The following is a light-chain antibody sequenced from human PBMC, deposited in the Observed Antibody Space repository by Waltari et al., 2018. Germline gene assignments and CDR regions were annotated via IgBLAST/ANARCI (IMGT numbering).Light chain of an antibody. CDR3: QQYDNWPPT. CDR2: GAS. V-gene: IGKV3-15*01. Sequence: EVVMTQSPAMASVSPGERAALFCRASQSVESNVAWYQQKPGQAPRLLLYGASTRATGVPVRFSGSGSGTEFTLTISSLQSEDFAVYYCQQYDNWPPTFGGGAKVEIK. J-gene: IGKJ4*01. CDR1: QSVESN.